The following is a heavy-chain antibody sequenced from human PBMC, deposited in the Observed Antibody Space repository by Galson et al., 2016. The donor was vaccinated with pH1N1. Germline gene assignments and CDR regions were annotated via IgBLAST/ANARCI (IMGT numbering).Heavy chain of an antibody. CDR3: AREGLWPGVDAFDI. V-gene: IGHV3-48*04. CDR2: IGLSSSNI. D-gene: IGHD4/OR15-4a*01. CDR1: GFTFSSYS. J-gene: IGHJ3*02. Sequence: SLRLSCAASGFTFSSYSMNWVRQAPGKGLEWVSYIGLSSSNIHYADSVKGRFIISRDSAKNSLYLQMNSLRAEDTALYYCAREGLWPGVDAFDIWGQGTMVTVSS.